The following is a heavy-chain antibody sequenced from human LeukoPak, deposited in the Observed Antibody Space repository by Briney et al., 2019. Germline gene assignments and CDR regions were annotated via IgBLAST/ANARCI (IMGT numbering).Heavy chain of an antibody. CDR2: INPLHGDT. CDR3: ASLYYHFWSGDAVFDH. Sequence: GASVKVSCKASGYTFTGHWLHWVRQAPGQGPEWMGWINPLHGDTKYAQKFQGRVTMTRDTSINTAYMQLSGLRADDTAVYYCASLYYHFWSGDAVFDHWGQGTVVTV. J-gene: IGHJ4*02. V-gene: IGHV1-2*02. D-gene: IGHD3-3*01. CDR1: GYTFTGHW.